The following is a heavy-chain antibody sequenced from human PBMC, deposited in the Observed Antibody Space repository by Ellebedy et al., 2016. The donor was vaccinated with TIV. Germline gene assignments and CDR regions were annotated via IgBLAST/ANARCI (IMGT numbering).Heavy chain of an antibody. CDR2: INPRGGA. V-gene: IGHV1-2*02. CDR1: GYTFTDYY. D-gene: IGHD2-2*01. J-gene: IGHJ4*02. Sequence: AASVKVSCKASGYTFTDYYIHWVRQAPGQGLQHMGWINPRGGAHYTQPFRDRVTMTRDTFLNTAYMELSGLTSDDTAVYYCARDPVDETPADYWGLGTLVTVSS. CDR3: ARDPVDETPADY.